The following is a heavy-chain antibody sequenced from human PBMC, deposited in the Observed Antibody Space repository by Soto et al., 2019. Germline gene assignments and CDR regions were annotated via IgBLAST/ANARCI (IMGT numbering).Heavy chain of an antibody. Sequence: QITLKESGPTLVKPTQTLTLTCTFAGFSLGTSGVGVGWIRQPPGKALEWLALIYWDDDKRYSPSLKNRFTITKDTSKNQVVLTMTNMDPVDTAKYYCAHSPRITVTTLYYFDYWGQGTLVTVSS. CDR1: GFSLGTSGVG. CDR2: IYWDDDK. J-gene: IGHJ4*02. D-gene: IGHD4-17*01. V-gene: IGHV2-5*02. CDR3: AHSPRITVTTLYYFDY.